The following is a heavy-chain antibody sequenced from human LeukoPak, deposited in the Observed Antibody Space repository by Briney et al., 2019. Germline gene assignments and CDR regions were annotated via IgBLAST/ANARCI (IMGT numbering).Heavy chain of an antibody. Sequence: GGSLRLSCAASGFTFSSYWMHWVRQAPGKGLVWVSRINSDGSSTSYADSVKGRFTISRDNAKNTLYLQMNSLRAEDTAVYYCARRSQWLVKHATYYGMDVWGQGTTVTVSS. D-gene: IGHD6-19*01. V-gene: IGHV3-74*01. CDR2: INSDGSST. J-gene: IGHJ6*02. CDR3: ARRSQWLVKHATYYGMDV. CDR1: GFTFSSYW.